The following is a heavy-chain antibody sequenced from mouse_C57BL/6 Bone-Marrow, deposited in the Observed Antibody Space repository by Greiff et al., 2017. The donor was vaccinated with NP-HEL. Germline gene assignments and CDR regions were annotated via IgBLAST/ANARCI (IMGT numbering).Heavy chain of an antibody. CDR2: ISYGGSYT. V-gene: IGHV5-4*01. D-gene: IGHD3-1*01. CDR1: GFTFSSYS. Sequence: EVQGVESGGGLVKPGGSLKLSCAAPGFTFSSYSMSWVRQTPEKRLEWVATISYGGSYTYYPDNVKGRFTIPSDNAKNNLYLQMSHLKSEDTAMYYWARERAQSSYWYFDGWGTGTTGTVSS. CDR3: ARERAQSSYWYFDG. J-gene: IGHJ1*03.